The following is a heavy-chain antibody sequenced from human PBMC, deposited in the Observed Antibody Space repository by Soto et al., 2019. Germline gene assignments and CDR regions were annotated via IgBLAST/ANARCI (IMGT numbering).Heavy chain of an antibody. CDR1: GFTFSSYG. V-gene: IGHV3-33*01. CDR3: AREYSSSASHHKFYCYYYYGMDV. Sequence: GGSLRLSCAASGFTFSSYGMHWVRQAPGKGLEWVAVIWYDGSNKYYADSVKGRFTISRDNSKNTLYLQMNSLRAEDTAVYYCAREYSSSASHHKFYCYYYYGMDVWGQGTTVTVSS. J-gene: IGHJ6*02. CDR2: IWYDGSNK. D-gene: IGHD6-6*01.